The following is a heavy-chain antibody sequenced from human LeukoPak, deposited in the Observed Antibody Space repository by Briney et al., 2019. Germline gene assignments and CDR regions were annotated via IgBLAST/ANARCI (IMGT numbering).Heavy chain of an antibody. CDR3: ASPKTLGDYDILTGYTYYYGMDV. V-gene: IGHV3-53*01. CDR1: GFTVSSNY. Sequence: GGSLRLSCAASGFTVSSNYMSWVRQAPGKGLEWVSVIYSGGSTYYADSVKGRFTISRDNSKNTLYLQMNSLRAEDTAVYYCASPKTLGDYDILTGYTYYYGMDVWGQGTTVTVSS. J-gene: IGHJ6*02. D-gene: IGHD3-9*01. CDR2: IYSGGST.